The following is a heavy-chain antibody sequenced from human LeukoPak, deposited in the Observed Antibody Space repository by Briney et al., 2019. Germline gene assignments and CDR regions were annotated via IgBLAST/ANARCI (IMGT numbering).Heavy chain of an antibody. CDR1: GYTFENHW. Sequence: GESLMISCRGSGYTFENHWIAWVRQVPGQGLEWMGIIYPDDSDTTYSPSFEGQVTISVDKSINTAYLQWNSLEASDTAIYYCARQGVAVAGTLWLDPWGQGTLVIVSS. D-gene: IGHD6-19*01. CDR3: ARQGVAVAGTLWLDP. CDR2: IYPDDSDT. J-gene: IGHJ5*02. V-gene: IGHV5-51*01.